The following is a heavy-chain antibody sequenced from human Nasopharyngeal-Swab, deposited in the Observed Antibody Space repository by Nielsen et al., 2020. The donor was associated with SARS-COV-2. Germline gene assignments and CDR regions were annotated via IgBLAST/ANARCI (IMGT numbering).Heavy chain of an antibody. J-gene: IGHJ4*02. Sequence: GGSRRLSGAASGFIFSDSGIHWVRQAPGKGLEGVGRIRSKGNSYATAYAASVKGRSTISRDDSKNTAYLQMNSLITEDTAVYYCTRCGGSCYTGKDYWGQGTLVTVSS. CDR2: IRSKGNSYAT. V-gene: IGHV3-73*01. CDR3: TRCGGSCYTGKDY. CDR1: GFIFSDSG. D-gene: IGHD2-15*01.